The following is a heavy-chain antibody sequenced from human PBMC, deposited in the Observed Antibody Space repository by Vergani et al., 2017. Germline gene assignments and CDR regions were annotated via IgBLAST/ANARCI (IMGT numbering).Heavy chain of an antibody. Sequence: EVQLVESGGGLVKPGGSLRLSCAASGFTFSSYSMNWVRQAPGKGLEWVSSISSSSSYIYYADSVKGRFTISRDNAKNSLYLQMNSLRAEDTAVYYCARGRYSSSWNNWFDPWGQGTLVTVSS. CDR3: ARGRYSSSWNNWFDP. V-gene: IGHV3-21*01. CDR1: GFTFSSYS. CDR2: ISSSSSYI. D-gene: IGHD6-13*01. J-gene: IGHJ5*02.